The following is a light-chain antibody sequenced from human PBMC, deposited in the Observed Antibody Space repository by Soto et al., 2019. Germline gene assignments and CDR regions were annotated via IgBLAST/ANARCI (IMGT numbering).Light chain of an antibody. CDR1: SSNIGAGYD. CDR2: GNS. V-gene: IGLV1-40*01. Sequence: QSVPTQPPSVSGAPGQRVTISCTGSSSNIGAGYDVHWYQQLPGTAPKLLIYGNSNRPSGVPDRFSGSKSGTSASLAITGLRAEDEADYYCQSYDSSLSGGVFGGGTKLNVL. CDR3: QSYDSSLSGGV. J-gene: IGLJ3*02.